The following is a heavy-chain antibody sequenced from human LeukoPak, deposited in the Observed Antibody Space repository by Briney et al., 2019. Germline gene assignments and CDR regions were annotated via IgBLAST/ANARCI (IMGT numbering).Heavy chain of an antibody. CDR1: AGSISSYY. V-gene: IGHV4-4*07. Sequence: PSETLSLTCTVSAGSISSYYWSWIRQPAGKGLEWIGRIYTSGTTYNPSLKSRVTMSVDTSKNQFSLKLSSVTAADTAVYYCARLGNWGNYWYSDLWGRGTLVTVSS. D-gene: IGHD7-27*01. J-gene: IGHJ2*01. CDR3: ARLGNWGNYWYSDL. CDR2: IYTSGT.